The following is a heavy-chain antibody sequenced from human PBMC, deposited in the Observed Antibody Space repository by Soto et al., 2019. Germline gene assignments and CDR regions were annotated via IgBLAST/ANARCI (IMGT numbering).Heavy chain of an antibody. CDR1: GFTVSSNY. CDR3: TTDQGSGYDLGTGYYGMDV. V-gene: IGHV3-15*01. CDR2: IKSKTDGGTT. D-gene: IGHD5-12*01. Sequence: GGSLRLSCAASGFTVSSNYMSWVRQAPGKGLEWVGRIKSKTDGGTTDYAAPVKGRCTISRDDSKNTLYLQMNSLKTEDTAVYYCTTDQGSGYDLGTGYYGMDVWGQGTTVTVSS. J-gene: IGHJ6*02.